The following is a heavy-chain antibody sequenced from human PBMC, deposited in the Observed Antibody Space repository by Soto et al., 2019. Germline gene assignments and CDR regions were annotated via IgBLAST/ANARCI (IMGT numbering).Heavy chain of an antibody. Sequence: EVQLVESGGGLVQPGGSLRLSCAASGFTFSSYWMHWVRQAPGKGLVWVSHINSDGSRTTYADSVKGRFTISRDNAKNTLDLQMNSLRAEDTAVYYCARDWVVAEALDALDIWGQGTMVTVSS. D-gene: IGHD6-19*01. CDR3: ARDWVVAEALDALDI. V-gene: IGHV3-74*03. J-gene: IGHJ3*02. CDR1: GFTFSSYW. CDR2: INSDGSRT.